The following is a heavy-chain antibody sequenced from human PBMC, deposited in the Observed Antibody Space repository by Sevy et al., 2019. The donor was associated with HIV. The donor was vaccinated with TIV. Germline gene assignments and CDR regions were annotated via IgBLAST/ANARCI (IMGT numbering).Heavy chain of an antibody. V-gene: IGHV3-33*01. CDR2: IGYDGSNK. Sequence: GGSLRLSCAASGFTFSTYDIHWVRQAPGKGLEWVAAVIGYDGSNKYYSDSVKGRFTISRDNSKNTLYLQMNSLRAGDTAVYYCAGESGSDWYLDYWGQGTLVTVSS. J-gene: IGHJ4*02. CDR3: AGESGSDWYLDY. CDR1: GFTFSTYD. D-gene: IGHD6-19*01.